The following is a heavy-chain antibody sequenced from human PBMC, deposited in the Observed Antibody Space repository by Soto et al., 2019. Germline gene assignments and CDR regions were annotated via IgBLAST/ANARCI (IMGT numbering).Heavy chain of an antibody. CDR1: GYTFTSYA. V-gene: IGHV1-18*04. CDR3: ARRDTIFGLVNPFYGLDV. D-gene: IGHD3-3*01. CDR2: ISAYNGNT. Sequence: ASVKVSCKASGYTFTSYAISWVRHAPGQGXEWMGWISAYNGNTNYAQKLQGRVTMTTDTSTSTAYMELRSLRSDDTAVYYCARRDTIFGLVNPFYGLDVWGQGTTDTVSS. J-gene: IGHJ6*02.